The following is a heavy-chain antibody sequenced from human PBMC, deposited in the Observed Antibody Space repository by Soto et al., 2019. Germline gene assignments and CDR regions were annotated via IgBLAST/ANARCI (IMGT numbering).Heavy chain of an antibody. V-gene: IGHV3-74*01. CDR2: INSDGSST. CDR3: ARRPDDYGDYGYYYYGMDV. CDR1: GFTFSSFW. D-gene: IGHD4-17*01. Sequence: GGSLRLSCAASGFTFSSFWMHWVRQAPGKGLVWVSRINSDGSSTSYADSVKGRFTISRDNAKNTLYLQMNSLRAEDTAVYYCARRPDDYGDYGYYYYGMDVWGQGTTVTVSS. J-gene: IGHJ6*02.